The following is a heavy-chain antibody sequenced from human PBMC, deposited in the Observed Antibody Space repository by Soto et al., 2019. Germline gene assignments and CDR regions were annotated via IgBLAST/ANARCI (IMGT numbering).Heavy chain of an antibody. CDR3: AGSCSGGSCHLQRPGPWFDP. CDR1: GGTFSSYT. Sequence: ASVKVSCKASGGTFSSYTISWVRQAPGQGLEWMGRIIPILGIANYAQKFQGRVTITADKSTSTAYMELSSLRSEDTAVYYCAGSCSGGSCHLQRPGPWFDPWGQGTLVTVSS. V-gene: IGHV1-69*02. J-gene: IGHJ5*02. D-gene: IGHD2-15*01. CDR2: IIPILGIA.